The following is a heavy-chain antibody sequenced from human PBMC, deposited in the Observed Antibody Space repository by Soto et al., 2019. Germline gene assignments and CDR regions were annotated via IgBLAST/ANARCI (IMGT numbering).Heavy chain of an antibody. CDR1: GYTFTSYG. D-gene: IGHD5-12*01. Sequence: QVQLVQSGAEVKKPGASVKVSCKASGYTFTSYGISWVRQAPGQGLEWMGWISAYNGNTNYAQKLQGRVTMTTDTSTSTAYMELRSLRSDDTAVYYCARGAIKRGYRGYDSSYYYRDVWGKGTTVTVSS. J-gene: IGHJ6*03. V-gene: IGHV1-18*01. CDR3: ARGAIKRGYRGYDSSYYYRDV. CDR2: ISAYNGNT.